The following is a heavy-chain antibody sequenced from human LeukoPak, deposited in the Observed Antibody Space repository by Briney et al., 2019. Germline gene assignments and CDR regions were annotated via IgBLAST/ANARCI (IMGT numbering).Heavy chain of an antibody. CDR3: ARVAGYSSLGMKFDP. Sequence: SETLSLTCTVSGGSISSSSYYWGWIRQPPGKGLEWIGSIYYSGSTYYNPSLKSRVTISVDTSKNQFSLKLSSVTAADTAVYYCARVAGYSSLGMKFDPWGQGTLVTVSS. J-gene: IGHJ5*02. D-gene: IGHD6-13*01. CDR2: IYYSGST. CDR1: GGSISSSSYY. V-gene: IGHV4-39*07.